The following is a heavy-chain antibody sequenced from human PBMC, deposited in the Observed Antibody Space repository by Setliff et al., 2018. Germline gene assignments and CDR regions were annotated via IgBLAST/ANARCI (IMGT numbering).Heavy chain of an antibody. CDR1: GGSISSDY. CDR3: ARGNYAYWYFDL. D-gene: IGHD1-7*01. J-gene: IGHJ2*01. CDR2: LSPSGNT. Sequence: SETLSLTCVVSGGSISSDYWGWIRQPAGKGLEWIGRLSPSGNTNYSPSLKSRVTMSLDTSKDYFSLKLKSVTAADTAIYFCARGNYAYWYFDLWGRGTLVTVSS. V-gene: IGHV4-4*07.